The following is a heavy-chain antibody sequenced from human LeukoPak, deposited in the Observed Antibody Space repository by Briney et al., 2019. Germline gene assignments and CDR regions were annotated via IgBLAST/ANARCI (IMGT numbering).Heavy chain of an antibody. Sequence: PSETLSLTCTVSGGSISSYYWSWIGQPPGKELEWIGYSYYSGSTNYNPSLKSRVTISVDTAKNQFSLKLSSVTAADTAVYYCARGEDYRLPAHWGQGTLVTVSS. D-gene: IGHD6-25*01. V-gene: IGHV4-59*01. CDR3: ARGEDYRLPAH. CDR2: SYYSGST. J-gene: IGHJ4*02. CDR1: GGSISSYY.